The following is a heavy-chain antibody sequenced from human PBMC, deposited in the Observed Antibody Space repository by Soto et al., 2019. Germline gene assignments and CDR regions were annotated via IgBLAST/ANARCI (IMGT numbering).Heavy chain of an antibody. Sequence: GASVKVSCKASGYTFTGYYMHWVRQAPGQGLEWMGWINPNSGGTNYAQKFQGWVTMTRDTSISTAYMELSRLRSDDTAVYYCARVSIAAAGSPLDYWGQGTLVTVSS. J-gene: IGHJ4*02. CDR1: GYTFTGYY. CDR2: INPNSGGT. D-gene: IGHD6-13*01. V-gene: IGHV1-2*04. CDR3: ARVSIAAAGSPLDY.